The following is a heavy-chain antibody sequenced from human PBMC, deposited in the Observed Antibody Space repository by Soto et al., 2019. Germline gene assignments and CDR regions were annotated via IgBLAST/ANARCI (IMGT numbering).Heavy chain of an antibody. D-gene: IGHD1-20*01. CDR3: ARDAAIGMNDY. CDR2: INAYNGNT. J-gene: IGHJ4*02. Sequence: ASVKVSCKASGYTFTSYGISWVRQAPGQGLEWMGWINAYNGNTNYAQKFQGRVTMTTDTSTSTAYMELRSLRSDDTAVYYCARDAAIGMNDYWGQGTLVTVSS. V-gene: IGHV1-18*01. CDR1: GYTFTSYG.